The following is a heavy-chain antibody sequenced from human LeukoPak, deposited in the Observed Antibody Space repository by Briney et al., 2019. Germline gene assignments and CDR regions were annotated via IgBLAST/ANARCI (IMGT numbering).Heavy chain of an antibody. V-gene: IGHV4-61*03. CDR2: IYFSGST. CDR1: GYSISSGYY. CDR3: ARDRSLVGATDYFDY. J-gene: IGHJ4*02. D-gene: IGHD1-26*01. Sequence: SETLSLTCTVSGYSISSGYYWSWIRQPPGKGLEWIGFIYFSGSTNYSPSLKSRVTISVDTSKNHFSLKLSSVTAADTAVYYCARDRSLVGATDYFDYWGQGTLVTVSS.